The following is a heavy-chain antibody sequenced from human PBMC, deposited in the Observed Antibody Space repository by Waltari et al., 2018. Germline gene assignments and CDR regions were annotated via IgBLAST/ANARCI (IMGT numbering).Heavy chain of an antibody. V-gene: IGHV4-34*01. CDR3: AGGTASAWELGHS. CDR1: GGSFSDYY. J-gene: IGHJ4*02. D-gene: IGHD1-26*01. CDR2: LKQSGLT. Sequence: QVQLHQGGAGLLKPSETLSLTCVVYGGSFSDYYWSWIRQPPGKGLEWLGELKQSGLTNYNPSVKSRATMSPDTSKNQFSLKLSSLTAADTAVYYCAGGTASAWELGHSWGQGTLVTVSS.